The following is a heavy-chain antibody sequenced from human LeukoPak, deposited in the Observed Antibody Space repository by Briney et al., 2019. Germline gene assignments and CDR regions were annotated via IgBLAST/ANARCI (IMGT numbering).Heavy chain of an antibody. J-gene: IGHJ4*02. CDR3: AKDDTYYYDSSGYYFDY. CDR2: ISGSGGST. CDR1: GFTFSSYA. Sequence: PGGSLRLSCAASGFTFSSYAMSWVRQAPGKGLEWVSAISGSGGSTYYADSVKDRFTISRDNSKNTLYLQMNSLRAEDTAVYYCAKDDTYYYDSSGYYFDYWGQGTLVTVSS. V-gene: IGHV3-23*01. D-gene: IGHD3-22*01.